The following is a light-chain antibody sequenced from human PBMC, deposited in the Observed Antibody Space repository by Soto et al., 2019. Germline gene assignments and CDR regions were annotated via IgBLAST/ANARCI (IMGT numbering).Light chain of an antibody. CDR3: AAWDDSLNGYV. J-gene: IGLJ1*01. Sequence: QSALTQPASVSGSPGQSITISCTGTSSDVGAYNYVSWYQHHPGKAPRLMIFEVSNRPSGVSDRFSGSKSGNTASLTISGLLAEDEADYYCAAWDDSLNGYVFGTGTKLTVL. V-gene: IGLV2-14*01. CDR1: SSDVGAYNY. CDR2: EVS.